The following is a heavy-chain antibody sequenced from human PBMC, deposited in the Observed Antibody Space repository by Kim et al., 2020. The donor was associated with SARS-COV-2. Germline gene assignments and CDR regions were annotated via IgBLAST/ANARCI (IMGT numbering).Heavy chain of an antibody. CDR2: IYYSGST. V-gene: IGHV4-39*01. J-gene: IGHJ6*02. Sequence: SETLSLTCTVSGGSISSSSYYWGWIRQPPGKGLEWIGSIYYSGSTYYNPSLKSRVTISVDTSKNQFSLKMSSVTAADTAVYYCAYMPRGYCSGGSCYYYYYGMDVWGQGTTVTVSS. CDR3: AYMPRGYCSGGSCYYYYYGMDV. D-gene: IGHD2-15*01. CDR1: GGSISSSSYY.